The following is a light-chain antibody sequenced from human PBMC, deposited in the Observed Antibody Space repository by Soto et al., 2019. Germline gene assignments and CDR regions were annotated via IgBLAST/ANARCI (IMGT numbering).Light chain of an antibody. V-gene: IGKV1-5*03. CDR1: QSISSW. Sequence: DIQMTQSPSTLSASVGDRVTITCRASQSISSWLAWYQQKPGKVPKLLIYKASSLESGVPSRFSGSGSGTEFTLTISSLQPDDFATYYCQQYSSFWTFGQGTKVDIK. CDR2: KAS. CDR3: QQYSSFWT. J-gene: IGKJ1*01.